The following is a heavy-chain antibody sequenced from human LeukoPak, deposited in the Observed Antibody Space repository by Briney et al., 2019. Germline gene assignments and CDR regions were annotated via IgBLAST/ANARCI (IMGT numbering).Heavy chain of an antibody. Sequence: QPGGSLRLSCVASGFTFSSYWMSWVRQAPGKGLEWVANIKQDGSEKYYVDSVKGRFTISRDNAKNSLYLQMNSLRAEDTAVYYCARDSVTTYFDYWGQGTLVTVSS. CDR1: GFTFSSYW. CDR3: ARDSVTTYFDY. J-gene: IGHJ4*02. CDR2: IKQDGSEK. D-gene: IGHD4-11*01. V-gene: IGHV3-7*01.